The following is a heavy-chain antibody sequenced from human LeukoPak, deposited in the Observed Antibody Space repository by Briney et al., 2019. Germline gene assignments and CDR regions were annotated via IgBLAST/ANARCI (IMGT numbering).Heavy chain of an antibody. CDR3: AKVGDFYGDYVGYFDY. CDR2: ISGSGGST. V-gene: IGHV3-23*01. D-gene: IGHD4-17*01. J-gene: IGHJ4*02. Sequence: GGSLRLSCAASGFTFSSYAMSWVRQAPGKGLEWVSAISGSGGSTYYADSVKGRFTISRDNSKNTLYLQMNSLRAEDTAVYYCAKVGDFYGDYVGYFDYWGQGTLVTVSS. CDR1: GFTFSSYA.